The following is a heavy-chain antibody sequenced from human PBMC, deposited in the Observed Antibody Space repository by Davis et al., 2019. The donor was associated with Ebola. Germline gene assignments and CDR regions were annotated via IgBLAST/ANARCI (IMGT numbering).Heavy chain of an antibody. J-gene: IGHJ4*02. V-gene: IGHV1-18*01. CDR3: ARTGGYVVATFGY. CDR2: ISAYNGNT. D-gene: IGHD5-12*01. CDR1: GYTFTSYA. Sequence: AASVKVSCKASGYTFTSYAMHWVRQAPGQRLEWMGWISAYNGNTNYAQKLQGRVTMTTDTSTSTAYMELRSLRSDDTAVYYCARTGGYVVATFGYWGQGTPVTVSS.